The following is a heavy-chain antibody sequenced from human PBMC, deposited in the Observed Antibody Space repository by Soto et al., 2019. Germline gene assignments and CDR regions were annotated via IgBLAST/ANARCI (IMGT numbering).Heavy chain of an antibody. V-gene: IGHV3-20*04. Sequence: EVQLVESGGGVVRPGTSLRLSCAASGFTFDDYGMSWVRQAPGKGLEWVSGINWNGGSTSYADSVKGRFTISRDNAKNSLYLKRNSLRAEDTAFYYCASPRGNFGGYVFDIWGQGTMAPVSS. CDR1: GFTFDDYG. J-gene: IGHJ3*02. D-gene: IGHD3-16*01. CDR3: ASPRGNFGGYVFDI. CDR2: INWNGGST.